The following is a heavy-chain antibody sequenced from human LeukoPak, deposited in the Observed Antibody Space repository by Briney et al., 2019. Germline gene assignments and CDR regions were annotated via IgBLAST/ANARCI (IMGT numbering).Heavy chain of an antibody. CDR3: ARRVVAAGINCFYP. Sequence: GASVKVSCKASGYTFTSYYMHWVRQAPGHPLEWTGIINPSGVSTSYVQQFQGRVTMTRDTSTGPVYMELSSLSSDDTGVYYFARRVVAAGINCFYPCGQGTLVTVSS. CDR2: INPSGVST. CDR1: GYTFTSYY. V-gene: IGHV1-46*01. D-gene: IGHD6-13*01. J-gene: IGHJ5*02.